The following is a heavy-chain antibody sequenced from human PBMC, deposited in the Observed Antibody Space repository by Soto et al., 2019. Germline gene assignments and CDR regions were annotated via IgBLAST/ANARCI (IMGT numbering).Heavy chain of an antibody. CDR2: INPNSGGT. CDR1: GYTFTGYY. V-gene: IGHV1-2*04. CDR3: ARGYCSSTICPETYYYGMDV. J-gene: IGHJ6*02. D-gene: IGHD2-2*01. Sequence: GASVKVSCKASGYTFTGYYMHWVRQAPGQGLEWMGWINPNSGGTNYAQKFQGWVTMTRDTSISTAYMELSRLRSDDTAVYYCARGYCSSTICPETYYYGMDVWGQGTTVTVSS.